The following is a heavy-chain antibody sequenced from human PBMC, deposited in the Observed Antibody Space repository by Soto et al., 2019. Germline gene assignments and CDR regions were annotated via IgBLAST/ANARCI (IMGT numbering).Heavy chain of an antibody. D-gene: IGHD7-27*01. CDR2: IFPLTDIP. J-gene: IGHJ4*02. CDR1: GGTFRNYP. Sequence: SVKVSCKASGGTFRNYPINWVRQAPGQGLEWMGSIFPLTDIPDYAQNFQARLTISADKSTSTAYMELSSLTSDDTAMYFCARSPRNWGFDYWGLGTLVTVSS. V-gene: IGHV1-69*02. CDR3: ARSPRNWGFDY.